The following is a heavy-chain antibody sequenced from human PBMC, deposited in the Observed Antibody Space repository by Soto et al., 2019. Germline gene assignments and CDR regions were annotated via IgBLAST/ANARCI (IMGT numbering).Heavy chain of an antibody. CDR2: ISGSGGST. CDR1: GFTFSSYA. J-gene: IGHJ4*02. Sequence: VQLLESGGGLVQPGGSLRLSCAASGFTFSSYAMSWVRQAPGKGLEWVSAISGSGGSTYYADSVKGRFTISRDNSKNTLYLQMNSLRAEDTAVYYCAKDRNIVVVPAVLFDYWGQGTLVTVSS. D-gene: IGHD2-2*01. V-gene: IGHV3-23*01. CDR3: AKDRNIVVVPAVLFDY.